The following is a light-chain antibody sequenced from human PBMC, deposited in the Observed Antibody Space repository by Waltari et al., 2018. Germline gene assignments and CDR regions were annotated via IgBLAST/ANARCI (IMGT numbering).Light chain of an antibody. V-gene: IGLV2-23*02. CDR3: CSFAGRGFAVI. Sequence: QSALTQPASVSGSPGQSITISCTGTSSDVGKYNLVSWYQQHPGEVPKLMIYEVTKRPSWVSDRFSGSKSGNTASLTISGLRAEDEADYFCCSFAGRGFAVIFGGGTKLTVL. CDR1: SSDVGKYNL. CDR2: EVT. J-gene: IGLJ2*01.